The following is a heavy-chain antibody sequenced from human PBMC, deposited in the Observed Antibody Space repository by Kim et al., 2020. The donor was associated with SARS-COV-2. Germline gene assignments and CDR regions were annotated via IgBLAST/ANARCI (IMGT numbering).Heavy chain of an antibody. CDR2: IYPGDSDT. D-gene: IGHD3-22*01. CDR1: GYSFTSYW. J-gene: IGHJ3*02. V-gene: IGHV5-51*01. Sequence: GESLKISCKGSGYSFTSYWIGWVRQMPGKGLEWMGIIYPGDSDTRYSPSFQGQVTISADKSISTAYLQWSSLKASDTAMYYCARLFPGLYDSSGPHAFDIWGQGTMVTVSS. CDR3: ARLFPGLYDSSGPHAFDI.